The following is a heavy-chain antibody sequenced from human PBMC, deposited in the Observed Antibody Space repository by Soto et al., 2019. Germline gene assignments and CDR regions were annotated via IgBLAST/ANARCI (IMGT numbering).Heavy chain of an antibody. CDR1: GYTFTNYA. J-gene: IGHJ3*02. CDR2: INAGNGNT. V-gene: IGHV1-3*01. D-gene: IGHD2-2*01. CDR3: ARAGYCSSTSCSDAFDI. Sequence: QVQFVQSGAELKKPGASVKVSCKASGYTFTNYAMHWVRQAPGHRLEWMGWINAGNGNTKYSQKFQGRVTITRDTSATTAYVELTSLRSDDTAVYYCARAGYCSSTSCSDAFDIWGQGTLVTVSS.